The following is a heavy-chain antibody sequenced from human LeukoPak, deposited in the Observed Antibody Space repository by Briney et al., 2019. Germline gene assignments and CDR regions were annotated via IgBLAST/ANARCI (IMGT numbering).Heavy chain of an antibody. V-gene: IGHV3-21*01. CDR2: ISSSSSYI. CDR1: GFTFSSYS. D-gene: IGHD3-22*01. CDR3: ASLMYYYDTDQGAFDI. Sequence: PGGSLRLSCAASGFTFSSYSMNWVRQAPGKGLEWVSSISSSSSYIYYADSVKGRFTNSRDNAKNSLYLQVNSLRAEDTAVYYCASLMYYYDTDQGAFDIWGQGTMVTVSS. J-gene: IGHJ3*02.